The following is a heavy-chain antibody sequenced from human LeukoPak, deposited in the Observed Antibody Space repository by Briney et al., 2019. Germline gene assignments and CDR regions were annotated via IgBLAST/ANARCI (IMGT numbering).Heavy chain of an antibody. CDR3: ARQASTYNWFDP. V-gene: IGHV4-30-4*07. J-gene: IGHJ5*02. CDR1: GGSISSGGYS. CDR2: IYYSGST. D-gene: IGHD2-21*01. Sequence: SQTLSLTCAVSGGSISSGGYSWSWIRQPPGKGLEWIGYIYYSGSTNYNPSLKSRVTISVDTSKNQFSLKLSSVTAADTAVYYCARQASTYNWFDPWGQGTLVTVSS.